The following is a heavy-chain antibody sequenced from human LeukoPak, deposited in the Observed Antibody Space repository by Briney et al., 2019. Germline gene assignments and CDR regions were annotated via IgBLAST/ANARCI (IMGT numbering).Heavy chain of an antibody. Sequence: GGSLRLSCASSGFTFISHWMSWVRQAPGKGLEWVANIKQEGSDKYHVDSVKGRFTISRDNAKNSLYLQMNSLRAVDTAAYYCVRGGGSFDYWGQAALVTVCS. CDR1: GFTFISHW. V-gene: IGHV3-7*04. CDR3: VRGGGSFDY. CDR2: IKQEGSDK. D-gene: IGHD3-16*01. J-gene: IGHJ4*02.